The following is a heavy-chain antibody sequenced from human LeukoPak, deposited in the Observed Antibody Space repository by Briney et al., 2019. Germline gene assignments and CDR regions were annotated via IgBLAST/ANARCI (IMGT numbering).Heavy chain of an antibody. V-gene: IGHV1-69*13. Sequence: SVKVSCKASGGTFSSYAINWVRQAPGQGLEWMGGIIPIFGTASYAQKFQGRVTITADESTSTAYMELSSLRSEDTAVYYCASKGPHDYGDYGLTYWGQGTLVTVSS. J-gene: IGHJ4*02. CDR2: IIPIFGTA. CDR3: ASKGPHDYGDYGLTY. D-gene: IGHD4-17*01. CDR1: GGTFSSYA.